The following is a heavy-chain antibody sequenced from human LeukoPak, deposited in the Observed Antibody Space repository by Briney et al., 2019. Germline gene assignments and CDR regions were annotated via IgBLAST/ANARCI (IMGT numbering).Heavy chain of an antibody. V-gene: IGHV3-23*01. CDR3: AKDLRDAAGPRDAFDI. Sequence: GGSLRLSCAASGFTFISYAMSWFRQAPGNGLSRDSAISGSGGSTYYADSVKGQFTISRDNSKNTLYLQMNSLRAEDTAVYYCAKDLRDAAGPRDAFDIWGQGTMVTVSS. D-gene: IGHD6-13*01. CDR1: GFTFISYA. CDR2: ISGSGGST. J-gene: IGHJ3*02.